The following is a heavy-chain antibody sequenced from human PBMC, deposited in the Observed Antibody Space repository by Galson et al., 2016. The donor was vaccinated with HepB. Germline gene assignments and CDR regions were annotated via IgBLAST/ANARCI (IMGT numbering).Heavy chain of an antibody. D-gene: IGHD3-22*01. CDR1: GYKFTGKW. J-gene: IGHJ6*02. V-gene: IGHV5-51*01. CDR2: IYPGDSDT. Sequence: QSGAEVKKPGESLKISCTTSGYKFTGKWIGWVRQKPGKGLEWMGIIYPGDSDTRYSPSFEGQVTISADKSTNTAHLQWSSLKASDTATYYCARESLDNSGKPYTLDVWGQGTTVIVSS. CDR3: ARESLDNSGKPYTLDV.